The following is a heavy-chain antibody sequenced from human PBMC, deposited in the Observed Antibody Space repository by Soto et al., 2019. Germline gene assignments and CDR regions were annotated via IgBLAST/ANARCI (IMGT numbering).Heavy chain of an antibody. CDR1: GFTFSSYG. D-gene: IGHD2-15*01. J-gene: IGHJ4*02. CDR2: ISYDGSNK. CDR3: ATTYCSGGYCFSSEY. Sequence: LRLSCAASGFTFSSYGMHWVRQAPGKGLEWVAVISYDGSNKYYADSVKGRFTISRDNGENSLYLQMTSLGAEDTGVYYCATTYCSGGYCFSSEYWGQGVLVTVSS. V-gene: IGHV3-30*03.